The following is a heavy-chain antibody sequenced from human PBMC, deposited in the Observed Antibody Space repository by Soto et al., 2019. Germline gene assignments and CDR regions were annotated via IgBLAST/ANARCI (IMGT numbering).Heavy chain of an antibody. CDR2: ISAYNGNT. Sequence: QVQLVQSGAEVKKPGASVKVSCKASGYTFTSYGISWVRQAPGQGLEWMGWISAYNGNTNYAQKLQGRVTMTTDTSTSTAYRELSSLRADDTAVDYCARERIVATTLFDYWGQGTLVTVSS. J-gene: IGHJ4*02. D-gene: IGHD5-12*01. CDR3: ARERIVATTLFDY. CDR1: GYTFTSYG. V-gene: IGHV1-18*01.